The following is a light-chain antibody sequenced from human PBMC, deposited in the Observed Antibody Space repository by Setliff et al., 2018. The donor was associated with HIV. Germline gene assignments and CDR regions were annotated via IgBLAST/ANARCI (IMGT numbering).Light chain of an antibody. CDR1: SSDVGGYNY. J-gene: IGLJ1*01. V-gene: IGLV2-14*01. CDR2: DVS. Sequence: QSALAQPASVSGSPGQSITISCTGTSSDVGGYNYVSWYQQHPSKAPKLMIYDVSKRPSGVSNRFSGSKSGNTASLTISGLQAEDEADYYCSSYTSRTPLYVFGTGTKVTVL. CDR3: SSYTSRTPLYV.